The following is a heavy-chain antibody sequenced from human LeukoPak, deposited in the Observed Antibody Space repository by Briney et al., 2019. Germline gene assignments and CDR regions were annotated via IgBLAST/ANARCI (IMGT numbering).Heavy chain of an antibody. CDR2: IYYSGST. D-gene: IGHD2-2*02. CDR3: ARAPQAIDFDY. CDR1: GGSISSYY. Sequence: PSETLSLTCTVSGGSISSYYWSWIRQPPGKGLEWIGYIYYSGSTNYNPSLKSRVTISVDTSKNQFSLKLSSVTAADTAVYYCARAPQAIDFDYWGQGTLVTVSS. V-gene: IGHV4-59*01. J-gene: IGHJ4*02.